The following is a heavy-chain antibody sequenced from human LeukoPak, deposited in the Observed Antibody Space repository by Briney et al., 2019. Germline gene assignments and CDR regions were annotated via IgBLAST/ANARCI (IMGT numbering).Heavy chain of an antibody. V-gene: IGHV1-18*01. CDR3: ARDTARKIAAAGTWVDY. J-gene: IGHJ4*02. CDR1: GYTFTSYG. CDR2: ISAHNGNT. D-gene: IGHD6-13*01. Sequence: ASVKVSCKASGYTFTSYGISWVRQAPGQGLEWMGWISAHNGNTNYAQKLQGRVTMTTDTSTSTAYMELRSLRSDDTAVYYCARDTARKIAAAGTWVDYWGQGTLVTVSS.